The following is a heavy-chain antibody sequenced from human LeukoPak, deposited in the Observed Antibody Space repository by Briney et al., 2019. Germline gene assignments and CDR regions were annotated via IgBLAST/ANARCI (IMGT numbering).Heavy chain of an antibody. D-gene: IGHD2-15*01. Sequence: KSSETLSLTCAVYGGSFSGYYWSWIRQPPGKGLEWIGEINHSGNTNYNPSLKSRVTISVDRSKNQFSLKLSSVTAADTAVYYCARGKSGSLDYWGQGTLVTVSS. V-gene: IGHV4-34*01. CDR1: GGSFSGYY. J-gene: IGHJ4*02. CDR2: INHSGNT. CDR3: ARGKSGSLDY.